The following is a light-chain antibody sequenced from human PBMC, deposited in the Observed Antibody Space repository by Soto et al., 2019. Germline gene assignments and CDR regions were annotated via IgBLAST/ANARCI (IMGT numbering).Light chain of an antibody. V-gene: IGKV2-30*01. CDR1: QSLLYIDGNTY. J-gene: IGKJ1*01. Sequence: DVVMTQSPLSLPVTLGQPASISCRSSQSLLYIDGNTYLNWFLQRPGQSPRRLISKVSNRDSGVPDRFSGSGSGTDFALRISRVEAEDVVVYYCIPATHWPRTFGQGSKVAI. CDR2: KVS. CDR3: IPATHWPRT.